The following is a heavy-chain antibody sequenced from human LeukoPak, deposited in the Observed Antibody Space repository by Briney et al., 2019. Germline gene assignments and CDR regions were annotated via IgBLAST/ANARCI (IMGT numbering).Heavy chain of an antibody. J-gene: IGHJ6*03. Sequence: PGGSLRLSCAASGFTFDDFGMTWVRHAPGKGLEWVSGINWNGGGTGYADSVKGRFTISRENTKKILYLQMNSLRVDATAVLYYWAREKYNLCNERYNCMDVWGKGAMVTVSS. CDR3: AREKYNLCNERYNCMDV. CDR1: GFTFDDFG. D-gene: IGHD5-24*01. V-gene: IGHV3-20*04. CDR2: INWNGGGT.